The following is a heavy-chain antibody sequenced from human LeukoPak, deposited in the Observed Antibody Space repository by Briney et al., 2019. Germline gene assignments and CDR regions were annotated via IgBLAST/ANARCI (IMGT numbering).Heavy chain of an antibody. V-gene: IGHV3-30-3*01. CDR2: ISADGNEK. CDR3: ARDAPYSGGCCAFDI. D-gene: IGHD6-19*01. CDR1: GFTFRSYA. J-gene: IGHJ3*02. Sequence: GRSLKLSCVDSGFTFRSYALHWLRQAPGKGLEWVAVISADGNEKYYADSVKGRFTMSRDNSKNTLFLQMNSLRTDDTAVYFCARDAPYSGGCCAFDIWAQGTTVTVSS.